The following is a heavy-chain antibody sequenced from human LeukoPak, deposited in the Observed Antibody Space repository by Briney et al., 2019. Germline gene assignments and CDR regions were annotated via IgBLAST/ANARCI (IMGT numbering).Heavy chain of an antibody. V-gene: IGHV3-48*03. Sequence: PGGSLRLSCAASGFTFSSYEMNWVRQAPGKGLEWLSHISNSGSSIQYADSVKGRFTISRDNAKNSLYLQMNSLRVEDTAAYYCARTRDGPFAYWGQGTLVTVSS. CDR3: ARTRDGPFAY. CDR2: ISNSGSSI. D-gene: IGHD5-24*01. J-gene: IGHJ4*02. CDR1: GFTFSSYE.